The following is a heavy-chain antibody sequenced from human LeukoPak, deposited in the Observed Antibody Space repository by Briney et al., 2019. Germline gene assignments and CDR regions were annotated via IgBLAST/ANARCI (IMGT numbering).Heavy chain of an antibody. V-gene: IGHV3-23*01. CDR3: AKAAGTFYFYYFDS. Sequence: QAGGSLRLSCVASGFTFSTYAMSWVRQAPGKGLEWVSSISDGGDSTFHVDSVKGRFTISRDNSKNTLYLQMNSLRAEDTAVYSCAKAAGTFYFYYFDSWGQGTLVTVSS. CDR1: GFTFSTYA. D-gene: IGHD2/OR15-2a*01. J-gene: IGHJ4*02. CDR2: ISDGGDST.